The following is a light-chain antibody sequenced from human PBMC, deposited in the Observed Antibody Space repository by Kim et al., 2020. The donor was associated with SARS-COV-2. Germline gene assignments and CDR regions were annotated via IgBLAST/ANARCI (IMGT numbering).Light chain of an antibody. J-gene: IGLJ1*01. CDR2: GKN. CDR3: NSRDSSGYV. CDR1: SLRSYY. Sequence: SVALGQTVRITCQGDSLRSYYANWYQQKPGQAPVLVIYGKNNRPSGIPDRFSGSSSGNTASLTITGAQAEDEADYYCNSRDSSGYVFGTGTKVTVL. V-gene: IGLV3-19*01.